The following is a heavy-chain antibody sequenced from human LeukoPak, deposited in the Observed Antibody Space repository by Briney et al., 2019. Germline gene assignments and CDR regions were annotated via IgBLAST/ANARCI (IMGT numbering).Heavy chain of an antibody. CDR1: GFTFSSYS. CDR2: ISSSSSTI. CDR3: ARVSEYSSSWGTGDLNY. Sequence: PGGSLRLSCAASGFTFSSYSMNWVRQAPGKGLEWVSYISSSSSTIYYADSVKGRFTISRDNAKNSLYLQMNSLRAEDTAVYYCARVSEYSSSWGTGDLNYWGQGTLVTVSS. V-gene: IGHV3-48*01. J-gene: IGHJ4*02. D-gene: IGHD6-6*01.